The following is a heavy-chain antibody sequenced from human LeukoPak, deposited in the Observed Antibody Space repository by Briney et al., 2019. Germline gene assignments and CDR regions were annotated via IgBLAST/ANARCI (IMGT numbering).Heavy chain of an antibody. D-gene: IGHD3-10*01. J-gene: IGHJ3*02. V-gene: IGHV4-59*08. Sequence: SETLSLTCTVSGDSISSYFWSWIRQPPGKGLEWIGYFYHSGSPNYNPSLKSGGTLFVNTSKNHFSPELSHGHAADTAVYYCARHGSGGRAFDIWGQATMVSVSS. CDR2: FYHSGSP. CDR3: ARHGSGGRAFDI. CDR1: GDSISSYF.